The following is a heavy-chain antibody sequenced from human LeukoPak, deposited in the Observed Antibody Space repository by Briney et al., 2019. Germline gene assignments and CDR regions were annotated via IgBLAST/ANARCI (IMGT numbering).Heavy chain of an antibody. CDR3: ARRAGAYSHPYDY. V-gene: IGHV1-46*01. CDR1: GYTFTNYY. Sequence: ASVKVSCKASGYTFTNYYMHWVRQAPGQGLEWMGIINPRGGSTSYAQKFQGRVTMTRDTSTNTVYMDLSSLRAEDTAVYYCARRAGAYSHPYDYWGQGTLVTVSS. CDR2: INPRGGST. D-gene: IGHD4/OR15-4a*01. J-gene: IGHJ4*02.